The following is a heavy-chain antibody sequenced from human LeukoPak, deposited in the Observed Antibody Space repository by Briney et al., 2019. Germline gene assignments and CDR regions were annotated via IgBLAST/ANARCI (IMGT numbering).Heavy chain of an antibody. CDR2: INTYNGKT. D-gene: IGHD3-10*01. Sequence: APVKVSCKASGYTFTNYGISWVRQAPGQGLEWMGWINTYNGKTKYVENFQGRVTMTTDTSTSTAYMELRSLRSDDTAVYYCARDGTKLPWFGEVRVTRYYYYYMDVWAKGTTVTISS. CDR1: GYTFTNYG. CDR3: ARDGTKLPWFGEVRVTRYYYYYMDV. V-gene: IGHV1-18*01. J-gene: IGHJ6*03.